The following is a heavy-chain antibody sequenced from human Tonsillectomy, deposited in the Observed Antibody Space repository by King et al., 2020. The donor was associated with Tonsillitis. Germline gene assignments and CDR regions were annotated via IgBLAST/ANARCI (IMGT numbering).Heavy chain of an antibody. CDR3: ARDLFSPSTALWNYDYVWGSYRPHDAFDI. Sequence: VQLVESGGGLVQPGGSLRLSCAASGFTFSSYSMNWVRQAPGKGLEWVSYISSSSSTIYYAESVKGRFTISRDNAKNSLYLQMNSLRDEDTAVYYCARDLFSPSTALWNYDYVWGSYRPHDAFDIWGQGTMVTVSS. D-gene: IGHD3-16*02. J-gene: IGHJ3*02. V-gene: IGHV3-48*02. CDR2: ISSSSSTI. CDR1: GFTFSSYS.